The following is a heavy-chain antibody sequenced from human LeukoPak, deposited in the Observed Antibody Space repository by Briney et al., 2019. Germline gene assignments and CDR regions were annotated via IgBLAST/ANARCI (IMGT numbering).Heavy chain of an antibody. CDR1: GYTFSGYW. Sequence: ESLKISFKGSGYTFSGYWIGWVRQMPGKGPEWMGIIYPADTDPRYSPSFQGQITISADTSINTAYLQWSRLQASDTAMYYCARVFRRSYFDYWGQGTLVTLPS. D-gene: IGHD3-16*01. J-gene: IGHJ4*02. CDR3: ARVFRRSYFDY. V-gene: IGHV5-51*01. CDR2: IYPADTDP.